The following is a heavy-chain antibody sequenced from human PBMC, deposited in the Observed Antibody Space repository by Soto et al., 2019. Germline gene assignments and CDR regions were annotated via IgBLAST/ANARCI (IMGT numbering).Heavy chain of an antibody. CDR2: ISWNSGSI. Sequence: GGSLRLSCAASGFTFDDYAMHWVRQAPGKGLEWVSGISWNSGSIGYADSVKGRFTISRDNAKNSLYLQMNSLRAEDTALYYCAKDRQDIVVVVAATMGVDAFDIWGQGTMVTVSS. J-gene: IGHJ3*02. CDR1: GFTFDDYA. V-gene: IGHV3-9*01. CDR3: AKDRQDIVVVVAATMGVDAFDI. D-gene: IGHD2-15*01.